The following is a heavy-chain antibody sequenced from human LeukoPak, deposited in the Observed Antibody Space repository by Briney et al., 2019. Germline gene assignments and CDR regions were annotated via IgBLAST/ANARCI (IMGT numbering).Heavy chain of an antibody. CDR2: IYYSGST. V-gene: IGHV4-59*08. Sequence: SETLSLTCTVSGGSISSYYWSWVRQPPGQGQEWIGYIYYSGSTNYNPSLKSRLTISVDTSKNQFSLNLSPVTAADTAVYYCVRHITVTYAFDIWGQGTMVTVS. CDR3: VRHITVTYAFDI. D-gene: IGHD4-17*01. J-gene: IGHJ3*02. CDR1: GGSISSYY.